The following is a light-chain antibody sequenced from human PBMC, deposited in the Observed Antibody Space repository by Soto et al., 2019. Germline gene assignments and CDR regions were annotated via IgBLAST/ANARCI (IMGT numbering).Light chain of an antibody. J-gene: IGKJ1*01. CDR2: DAS. V-gene: IGKV3-11*01. Sequence: EIVLTQSPDTLSLSPGERATLSCRASQSVGNNFLAWYQQKPGQAPRLLIYDASNRATGIPARFSGSGSGTDFTLTISSLEPEDFAVYYCQQRSNWPRTFGQGTKVDIK. CDR1: QSVGNNF. CDR3: QQRSNWPRT.